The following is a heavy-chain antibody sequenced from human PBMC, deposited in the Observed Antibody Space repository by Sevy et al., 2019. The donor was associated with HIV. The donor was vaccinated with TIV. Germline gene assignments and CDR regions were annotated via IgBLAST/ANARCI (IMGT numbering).Heavy chain of an antibody. CDR1: GFTFSSYS. CDR2: ISSSSSYI. J-gene: IGHJ4*02. V-gene: IGHV3-21*01. CDR3: TREADSYYDILTGYYPYYFDY. D-gene: IGHD3-9*01. Sequence: GGSLRLSCAASGFTFSSYSMNWVRQAPGKGLEWVSSISSSSSYIYYADSVKVRFTISRDNAKNSLYLQMNSLRAEDTAVYYCTREADSYYDILTGYYPYYFDYWGQGTLVTVSS.